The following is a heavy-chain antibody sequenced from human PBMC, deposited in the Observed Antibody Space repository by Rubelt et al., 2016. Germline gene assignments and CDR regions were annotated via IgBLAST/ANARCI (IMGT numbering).Heavy chain of an antibody. CDR3: ARTYSGSNDY. D-gene: IGHD1-26*01. V-gene: IGHV4-39*07. Sequence: TGRVTISVDTSKNQFSLKLSSVTAADTAVYYCARTYSGSNDYWGQGTLVTVSS. J-gene: IGHJ4*02.